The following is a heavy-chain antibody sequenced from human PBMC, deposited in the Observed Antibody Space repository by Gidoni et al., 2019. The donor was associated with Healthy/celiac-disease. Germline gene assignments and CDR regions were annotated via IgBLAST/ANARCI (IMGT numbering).Heavy chain of an antibody. D-gene: IGHD3-22*01. CDR1: GYSISSGYY. CDR2: IYHSGST. CDR3: ARDDLYYYDSSGYYSAGFDY. J-gene: IGHJ4*02. Sequence: QVQLQESGPGLVKPSETLSLTCAVSGYSISSGYYWGWIRQPPGKGLEWIGSIYHSGSTYYNPSLKSRVTISVDTSKNQFSLKLSSVTAADTAVYYCARDDLYYYDSSGYYSAGFDYWGQGTLVTVSS. V-gene: IGHV4-38-2*02.